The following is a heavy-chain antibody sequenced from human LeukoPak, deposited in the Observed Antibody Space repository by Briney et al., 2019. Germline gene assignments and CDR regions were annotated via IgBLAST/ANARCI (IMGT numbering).Heavy chain of an antibody. CDR3: ARRPYSYGLDV. CDR2: IYPSDSDT. D-gene: IGHD3-16*01. J-gene: IGHJ6*02. Sequence: GESLKISCKGSGYTFTTYWIGWVRQMPGKGLEWMGIIYPSDSDTRYSPSFQGQVTISVDKSINTAYLQWSNLRASDTAIYYCARRPYSYGLDVWGQGTAVTVSS. V-gene: IGHV5-51*01. CDR1: GYTFTTYW.